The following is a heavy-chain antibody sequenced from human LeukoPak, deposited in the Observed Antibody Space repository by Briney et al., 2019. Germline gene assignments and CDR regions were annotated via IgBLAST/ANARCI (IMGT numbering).Heavy chain of an antibody. CDR1: GFTFSSYG. CDR3: ARGDSSSWNNYFDY. V-gene: IGHV3-33*01. CDR2: IWYDGSNK. D-gene: IGHD6-13*01. J-gene: IGHJ4*02. Sequence: GGSLRLSCAASGFTFSSYGMHWVRQAPGKGLEGGAVIWYDGSNKYYADSVKGRFTISRDNSKNTLYLQMNSLRAEDTAVYYCARGDSSSWNNYFDYWGQGTLVTVSS.